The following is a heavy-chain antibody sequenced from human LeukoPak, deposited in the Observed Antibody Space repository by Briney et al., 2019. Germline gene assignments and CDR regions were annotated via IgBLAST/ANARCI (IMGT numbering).Heavy chain of an antibody. J-gene: IGHJ4*02. Sequence: GGSLRLSCAASGFTFSGYAMHWVRQAPGKGLEWVAVISYDGGNKYYVDSVKGRFTISRDNSRNTLYLQMSSLRTEDTAVYYCARDFNYYDSSGYYRHFDYWGQGTLVTVSS. CDR3: ARDFNYYDSSGYYRHFDY. CDR2: ISYDGGNK. V-gene: IGHV3-30-3*01. D-gene: IGHD3-22*01. CDR1: GFTFSGYA.